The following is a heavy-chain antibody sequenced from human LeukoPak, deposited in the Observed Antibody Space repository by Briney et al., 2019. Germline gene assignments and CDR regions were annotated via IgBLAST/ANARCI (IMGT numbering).Heavy chain of an antibody. Sequence: APVKVSCKASGYTFTSYGISWVRQAPGQGLEWMGWISAYNGNTNYAQKLQGRVTMTTDTSTSTAYMELRSLRSDDTAVYYCARPAYCSGGSCHGALTGWGQGTLVTVSS. CDR3: ARPAYCSGGSCHGALTG. J-gene: IGHJ4*02. D-gene: IGHD2-15*01. CDR2: ISAYNGNT. CDR1: GYTFTSYG. V-gene: IGHV1-18*01.